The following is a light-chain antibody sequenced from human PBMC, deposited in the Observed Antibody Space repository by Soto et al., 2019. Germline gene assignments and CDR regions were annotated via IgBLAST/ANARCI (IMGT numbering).Light chain of an antibody. V-gene: IGLV2-11*01. CDR2: HVV. Sequence: QSALTQPRSVSGTPGQSVTISCTGTTSDVGGYEYVSWYQQYPGKAPKLLIYHVVQRPSGVPDLFSGSKSGTTASLIISGLQAEDEADYFCCSYADGQTLAFGVGTKLTVL. J-gene: IGLJ2*01. CDR3: CSYADGQTLA. CDR1: TSDVGGYEY.